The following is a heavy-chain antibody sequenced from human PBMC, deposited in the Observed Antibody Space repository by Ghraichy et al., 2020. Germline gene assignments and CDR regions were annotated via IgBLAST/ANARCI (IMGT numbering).Heavy chain of an antibody. CDR3: AREGGNYCSGGSCSRDFDD. Sequence: GGSLRLSCAASGFTFSSYAMDWVRQAPGQGLEWLSYITSSGTTIYYADSVKGRFTISRDNAKNSLYLQMSSLRDEDTAVYYCAREGGNYCSGGSCSRDFDDWGQGTLVTVSS. CDR1: GFTFSSYA. V-gene: IGHV3-48*02. J-gene: IGHJ4*02. D-gene: IGHD2-15*01. CDR2: ITSSGTTI.